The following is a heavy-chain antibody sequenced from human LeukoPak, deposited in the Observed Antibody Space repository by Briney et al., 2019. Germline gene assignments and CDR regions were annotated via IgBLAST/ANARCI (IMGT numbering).Heavy chain of an antibody. J-gene: IGHJ5*02. CDR1: GFTFSAYV. Sequence: GGSLRLSCAASGFTFSAYVVHWVRQAPGKGLEWVAFIRYDGRIKNYADSVKGRFTISRDNSKNTLYLQMNSLTTEDTSLYYCARNRAAAGDWLDPWGQGTLVIVSS. V-gene: IGHV3-30*02. D-gene: IGHD6-13*01. CDR3: ARNRAAAGDWLDP. CDR2: IRYDGRIK.